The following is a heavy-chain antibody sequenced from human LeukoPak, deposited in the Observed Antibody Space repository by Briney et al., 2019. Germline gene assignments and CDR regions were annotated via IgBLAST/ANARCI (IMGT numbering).Heavy chain of an antibody. J-gene: IGHJ4*02. Sequence: GASVKVSCKASGGTFSSYAISWVRQAPGQGLEWMGGIIPIFGTANYAQKFQGRVTITADKSTSTAYRELSSLRSEDTAVYYCARDGHCSGGSCYSVAFDYWGQGTLVTVSS. V-gene: IGHV1-69*06. D-gene: IGHD2-15*01. CDR2: IIPIFGTA. CDR3: ARDGHCSGGSCYSVAFDY. CDR1: GGTFSSYA.